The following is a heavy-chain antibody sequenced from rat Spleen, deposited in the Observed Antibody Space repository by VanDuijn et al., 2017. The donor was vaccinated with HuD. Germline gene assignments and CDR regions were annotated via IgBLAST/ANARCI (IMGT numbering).Heavy chain of an antibody. CDR2: IGAGGGNT. CDR3: AKDRGSYYSGGFDY. D-gene: IGHD1-1*01. J-gene: IGHJ3*01. V-gene: IGHV5S13*01. CDR1: GFTYSNYV. Sequence: EVQLVESGGGLVQPGGSLKLSCAASGFTYSNYVMAWVRQAPTKGLAWVASIGAGGGNTYYRDSVKGRFTVSRDNAKNTLYLQMDSLRSEDTATYYCAKDRGSYYSGGFDYWGQGTLVTVSS.